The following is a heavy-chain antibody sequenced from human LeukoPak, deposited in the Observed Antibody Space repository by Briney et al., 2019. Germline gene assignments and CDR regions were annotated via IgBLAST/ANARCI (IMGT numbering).Heavy chain of an antibody. CDR1: GYTPTDYY. Sequence: VKVSRKVSGYTPTDYYMHWVQQAPGKGLEWMGLVGPENGETVYAEKFQGRVTMTADTSTDTAYLELSGLRSEDTAVYYCATGQTGTHGYWGQGTLVTVSS. CDR2: VGPENGET. D-gene: IGHD1-7*01. V-gene: IGHV1-69-2*01. CDR3: ATGQTGTHGY. J-gene: IGHJ4*02.